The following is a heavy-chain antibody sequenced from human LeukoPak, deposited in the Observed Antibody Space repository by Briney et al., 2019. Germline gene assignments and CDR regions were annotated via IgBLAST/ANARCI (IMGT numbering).Heavy chain of an antibody. Sequence: GGSLRLSCAASGFTFSSYAMHWVRQAPGKGLEWVAVISYDGSNKYYADSVKGRFTISRDNSKNTLYLQMNSLRAEDTAVYYCTKGIDLWFGESNDAFDIWGQGTMATVSS. V-gene: IGHV3-30-3*01. CDR1: GFTFSSYA. CDR2: ISYDGSNK. CDR3: TKGIDLWFGESNDAFDI. J-gene: IGHJ3*02. D-gene: IGHD3-10*01.